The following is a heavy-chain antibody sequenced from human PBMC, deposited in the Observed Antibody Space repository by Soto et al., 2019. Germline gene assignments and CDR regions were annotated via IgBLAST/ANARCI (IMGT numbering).Heavy chain of an antibody. Sequence: EVQLLESGGGLVQPGGSLRLSCAASGFTLSSYAMSWVRQAPGKGLEWVSAISGSGDNTYYPDSVKGRFTISRDNARNTLYLQMNSLRAEDTAVYYCADGGEWLFNFDYWGQGTLVTVSS. V-gene: IGHV3-23*01. CDR1: GFTLSSYA. CDR2: ISGSGDNT. D-gene: IGHD3-3*01. J-gene: IGHJ4*02. CDR3: ADGGEWLFNFDY.